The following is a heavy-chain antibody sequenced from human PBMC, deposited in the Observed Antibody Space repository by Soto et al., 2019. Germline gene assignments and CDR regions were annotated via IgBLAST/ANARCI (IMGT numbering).Heavy chain of an antibody. CDR2: IYGTGTT. Sequence: SETLSLTCTVSDGSISSYYWSWIRQPPGKGLEWIGYIYGTGTTNYSPSLTNRVTISVDMSKNQFSLRLSSVTAADTAVYYCAGFSSGTYLFDLWGQGTPVTVS. J-gene: IGHJ5*02. CDR1: DGSISSYY. CDR3: AGFSSGTYLFDL. D-gene: IGHD1-26*01. V-gene: IGHV4-59*01.